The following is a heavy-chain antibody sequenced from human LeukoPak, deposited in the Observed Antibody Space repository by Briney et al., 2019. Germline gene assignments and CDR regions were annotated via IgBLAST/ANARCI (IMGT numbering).Heavy chain of an antibody. CDR3: SRDFLGGWFEP. CDR1: GYTFTGYY. CDR2: INPNSGGT. D-gene: IGHD4-23*01. J-gene: IGHJ5*02. Sequence: ASVKVSCKPSGYTFTGYYILWVRQAPGQGLEWMGWINPNSGGTNYAQKFQGRVTMTRDTSIGTVYMELSSLRSDDTGVYYFSRDFLGGWFEPWGQGTLVTLS. V-gene: IGHV1-2*02.